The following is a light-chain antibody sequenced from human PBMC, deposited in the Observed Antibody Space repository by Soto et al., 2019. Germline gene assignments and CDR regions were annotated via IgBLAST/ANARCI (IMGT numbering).Light chain of an antibody. CDR2: GAS. Sequence: EIVLTQSPGILSLSPGERATLSCRASQGVSSSYLAWYQQKPGQPPRLLIYGASSRATGIPDRFSGSGSGTDFTLTITRLEPEDFGVYYCRLYRTSFGGGTKVEIK. V-gene: IGKV3-20*01. J-gene: IGKJ4*01. CDR3: RLYRTS. CDR1: QGVSSSY.